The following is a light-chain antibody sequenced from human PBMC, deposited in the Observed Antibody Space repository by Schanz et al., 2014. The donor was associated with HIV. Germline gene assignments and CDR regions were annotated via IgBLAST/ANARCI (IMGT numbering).Light chain of an antibody. CDR1: QSVTSD. Sequence: EFVLTQSPATLSLSPGERATLSCRASQSVTSDLAWYQQKPGQPPSLLISGASSRATGIPDRFSGGGSGTDFTLTISRLEPEDFALYYCQQYGSTPLTFGGGTKVEMK. J-gene: IGKJ4*01. V-gene: IGKV3-20*01. CDR3: QQYGSTPLT. CDR2: GAS.